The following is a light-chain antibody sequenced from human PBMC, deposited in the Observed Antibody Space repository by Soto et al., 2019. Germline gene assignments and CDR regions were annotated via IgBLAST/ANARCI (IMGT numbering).Light chain of an antibody. CDR3: HQYATWT. V-gene: IGKV3-20*01. CDR1: QNVDSVY. CDR2: GAT. J-gene: IGKJ1*01. Sequence: EIVLTQSPGPLSSSPGERVTLSCRASQNVDSVYLTWYQQKVGQAPRLLIYGATNRATGVPDRFSGCGSGTDFSLTISSLEPEDFAVYYCHQYATWTFGQGTKVDNK.